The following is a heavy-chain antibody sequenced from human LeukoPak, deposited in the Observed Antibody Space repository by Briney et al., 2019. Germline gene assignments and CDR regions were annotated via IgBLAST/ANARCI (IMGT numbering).Heavy chain of an antibody. J-gene: IGHJ4*02. V-gene: IGHV4-38-2*02. CDR1: GYSISSGYY. D-gene: IGHD3-10*01. CDR3: ATITMVRGVYNFDY. CDR2: IYHSGSA. Sequence: PSETLSLTCTVSGYSISSGYYWGWIRQPPGKGLEWIGRIYHSGSAYYNPSLKSRVTISVDTSKNQFSLKLSSVTAADTAVYYCATITMVRGVYNFDYWGQGTLVTVSS.